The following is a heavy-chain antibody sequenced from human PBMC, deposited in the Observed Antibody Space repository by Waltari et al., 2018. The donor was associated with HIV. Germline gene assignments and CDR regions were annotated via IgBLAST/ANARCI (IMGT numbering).Heavy chain of an antibody. J-gene: IGHJ3*02. CDR1: GFTFSSYW. CDR2: IKQDGSEK. CDR3: ARVGGTVLLWFGEPGVTGAFDI. V-gene: IGHV3-7*01. D-gene: IGHD3-10*01. Sequence: EVQLVESGGGLVQPGGSLRLSCAASGFTFSSYWMSWVRQAPGKGLEWVANIKQDGSEKYYVYSVKGRFTISRDNAKNSLYLQMNSLRAEDTAVYYCARVGGTVLLWFGEPGVTGAFDIWGQGTMVTVSS.